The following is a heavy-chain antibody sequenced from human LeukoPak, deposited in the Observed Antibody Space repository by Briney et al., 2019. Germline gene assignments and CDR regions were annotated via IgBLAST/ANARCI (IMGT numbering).Heavy chain of an antibody. Sequence: SETLSLTCTVSGGPISSYYWSWIRQPAGKGLEWIGRIYTSGSTNYNPSLKSRVTMSVDTSKNQFSLKLSSVTAADTAVYYCARQIRDKRWLHRYYFDYWGQGTLVTVSS. V-gene: IGHV4-4*07. J-gene: IGHJ4*02. CDR2: IYTSGST. D-gene: IGHD5-24*01. CDR1: GGPISSYY. CDR3: ARQIRDKRWLHRYYFDY.